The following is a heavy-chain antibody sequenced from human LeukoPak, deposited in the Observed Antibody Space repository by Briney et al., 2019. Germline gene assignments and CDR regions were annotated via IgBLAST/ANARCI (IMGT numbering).Heavy chain of an antibody. Sequence: GASVKVSCKASGGTFSSYAISWVRQAPGQGLEWMGGIIPIFGTANYAQKFQGRVTITADESTSTAYMELSSLRSEDTAVYYCARSGAITITWRVSRIWFDPWGQGTLVTVSS. CDR3: ARSGAITITWRVSRIWFDP. J-gene: IGHJ5*02. CDR1: GGTFSSYA. V-gene: IGHV1-69*13. D-gene: IGHD3-9*01. CDR2: IIPIFGTA.